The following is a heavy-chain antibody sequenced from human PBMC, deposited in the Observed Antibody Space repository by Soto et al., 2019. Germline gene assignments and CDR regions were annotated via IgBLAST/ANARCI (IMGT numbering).Heavy chain of an antibody. J-gene: IGHJ6*02. D-gene: IGHD5-12*01. Sequence: QVQLVQSGAEVKKPGSSVKVSCKASGGTFSSYAISWVRQAPGQGLEWMGGIIPIFGTANYAQKFQGRVTITADESTSTAYMEMSSLRSEDTADYYGERGGEMATLGMGMDVWGQGTTVTVSS. CDR1: GGTFSSYA. CDR3: ERGGEMATLGMGMDV. V-gene: IGHV1-69*01. CDR2: IIPIFGTA.